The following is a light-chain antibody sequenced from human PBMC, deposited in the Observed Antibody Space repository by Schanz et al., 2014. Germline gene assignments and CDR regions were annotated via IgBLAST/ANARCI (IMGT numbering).Light chain of an antibody. CDR3: CSYAGSSTWV. Sequence: QSALTQPASVSGSPGQSITISCTGTSSDVGGYDYVSWYQQHPGKAPKLMIYDVTKRPSGVSNRISGSKSGNTASLTISGVQAEDEADYYCCSYAGSSTWVFGGGTKLTVL. CDR2: DVT. J-gene: IGLJ3*02. CDR1: SSDVGGYDY. V-gene: IGLV2-23*02.